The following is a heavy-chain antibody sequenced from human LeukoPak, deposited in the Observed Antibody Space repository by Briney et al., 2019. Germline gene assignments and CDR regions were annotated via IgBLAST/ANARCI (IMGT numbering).Heavy chain of an antibody. CDR2: ISGSGGST. D-gene: IGHD3-16*01. CDR1: GFTFSSYS. V-gene: IGHV3-23*01. CDR3: AKGLMYYYYMDV. J-gene: IGHJ6*03. Sequence: GGSLRLSCAASGFTFSSYSMNWVRQAPGKGLEWVSAISGSGGSTYYADSVKGRFTISRDNSKNTLYLQMNSLRAEDTAVYYCAKGLMYYYYMDVWGKGTTVTVSS.